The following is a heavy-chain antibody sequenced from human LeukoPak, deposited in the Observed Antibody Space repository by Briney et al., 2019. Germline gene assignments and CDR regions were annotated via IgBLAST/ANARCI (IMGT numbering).Heavy chain of an antibody. CDR3: ARQGIVVPGTRGFDY. V-gene: IGHV5-51*01. D-gene: IGHD6-13*01. Sequence: GESLKISCKGSGYRFTNYWIAWVRQMPGKGLEWMGIIYPGDSDIRYSPSFQGQVTISADKSINTAYLQWSSLKASDTAMYYCARQGIVVPGTRGFDYWGQGTLVTVSS. CDR2: IYPGDSDI. CDR1: GYRFTNYW. J-gene: IGHJ4*02.